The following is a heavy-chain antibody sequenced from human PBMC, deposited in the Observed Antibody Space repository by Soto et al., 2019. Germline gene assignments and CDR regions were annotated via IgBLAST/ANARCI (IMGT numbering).Heavy chain of an antibody. CDR1: GGSISSYY. J-gene: IGHJ2*01. D-gene: IGHD1-7*01. Sequence: PSETLSLTCTVSGGSISSYYWSWIRQPPGKGLEWIGYIYYSGRTYYNPSLKSRVTISVYTSKNQFSLKLSSVTAADMAVYYCARCPRDRGGITGTTGWYFDLWGRGTLVTVSS. CDR2: IYYSGRT. CDR3: ARCPRDRGGITGTTGWYFDL. V-gene: IGHV4-59*06.